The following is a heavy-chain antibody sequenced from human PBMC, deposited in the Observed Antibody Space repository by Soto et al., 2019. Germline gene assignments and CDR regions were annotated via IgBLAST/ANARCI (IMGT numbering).Heavy chain of an antibody. V-gene: IGHV1-69*18. CDR2: IVPIFGAP. J-gene: IGHJ6*02. CDR3: ARVYPRRVDGMDV. D-gene: IGHD2-2*02. CDR1: GGTVSRFA. Sequence: QLQLVQSGPEVRKPGSSVKVSCEPSGGTVSRFAVSWVRQAPGQGLEWMGKIVPIFGAPAYAQRFMGRVTITADESTGATYLELTNLRSEDTGIYYCARVYPRRVDGMDVWGQGTTVTVS.